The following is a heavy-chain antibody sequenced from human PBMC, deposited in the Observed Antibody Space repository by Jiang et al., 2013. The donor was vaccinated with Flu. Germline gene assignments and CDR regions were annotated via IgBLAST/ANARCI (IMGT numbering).Heavy chain of an antibody. J-gene: IGHJ5*02. CDR3: ARREAVAEIEPFDP. CDR2: IYYSGST. CDR1: GGSISSSSYY. Sequence: GSGLVKPSETLSLTCTVSGGSISSSSYYWGWIRQPPGKGLEWIGSIYYSGSTYYNPSLKSRVTISVDTSKNQFSLKLSSVTAADTAVYYCARREAVAEIEPFDPWGQGTLVTVSS. V-gene: IGHV4-39*01. D-gene: IGHD6-19*01.